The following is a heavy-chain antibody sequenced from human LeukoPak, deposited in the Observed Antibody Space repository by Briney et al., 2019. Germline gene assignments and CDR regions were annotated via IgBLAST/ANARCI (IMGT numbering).Heavy chain of an antibody. V-gene: IGHV4-4*07. Sequence: PSETLSLTCTVSGGSISSCYWSWIRQPAGKGLEWIGRIYTSGSTNYNPSLKSRVTMSVDTSKNQFSLKLSSVTAADRAVYYCARDRGTIFGVVIRDWFDPWGQGTLVTVSS. CDR2: IYTSGST. CDR3: ARDRGTIFGVVIRDWFDP. J-gene: IGHJ5*02. D-gene: IGHD3-3*01. CDR1: GGSISSCY.